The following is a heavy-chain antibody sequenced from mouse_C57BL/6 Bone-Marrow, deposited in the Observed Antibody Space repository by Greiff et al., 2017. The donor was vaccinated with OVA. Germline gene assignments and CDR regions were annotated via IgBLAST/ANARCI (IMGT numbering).Heavy chain of an antibody. V-gene: IGHV8-12*01. CDR1: GFSLSTSGMG. J-gene: IGHJ3*01. CDR2: IYWDDDK. Sequence: QVTLKVCGPGILQSSQTLSLTCSFSGFSLSTSGMGVSWIRQPSGKGLEWLAHIYWDDDKRYNPSLKSRLTISKHTSRNQVFLKITSVDTADTATYYCARGYESLFAYWGQGTLVTVSA. D-gene: IGHD2-3*01. CDR3: ARGYESLFAY.